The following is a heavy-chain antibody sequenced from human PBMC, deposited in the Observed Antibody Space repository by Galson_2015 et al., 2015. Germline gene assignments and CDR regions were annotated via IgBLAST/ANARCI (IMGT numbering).Heavy chain of an antibody. J-gene: IGHJ6*02. CDR3: ARAVYYDSSGYPTWYGMDV. V-gene: IGHV3-33*01. D-gene: IGHD3-22*01. CDR2: IWYDGSNK. CDR1: GFTFSSYG. Sequence: SLRLSCAASGFTFSSYGMHWVRQAPGKGLEWVAVIWYDGSNKYYADSVKGRFTISRDNSKNTLYLQMNSLRAEDTAVYYCARAVYYDSSGYPTWYGMDVWGQGTTVTVSS.